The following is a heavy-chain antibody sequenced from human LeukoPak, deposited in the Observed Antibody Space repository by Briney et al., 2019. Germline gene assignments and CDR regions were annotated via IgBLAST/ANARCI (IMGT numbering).Heavy chain of an antibody. Sequence: TGGSLRLSCAASGFTFSSYSMNWVRQAPGKGLEWVSSISSSSSYIYYADSVKGRFTISRDNAKNSLYLQMNSLRAEDTAVYYCASNRLAARLVDYWGQGTLVTVSS. CDR3: ASNRLAARLVDY. J-gene: IGHJ4*02. CDR1: GFTFSSYS. D-gene: IGHD6-6*01. CDR2: ISSSSSYI. V-gene: IGHV3-21*01.